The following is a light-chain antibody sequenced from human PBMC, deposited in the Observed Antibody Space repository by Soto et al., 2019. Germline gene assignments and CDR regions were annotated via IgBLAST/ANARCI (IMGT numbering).Light chain of an antibody. J-gene: IGKJ5*01. CDR2: AAT. Sequence: PLPQSPSSLSASVRDRVTITCRASQGVSSSLAWYQQQPGNAPKLLIYAATTLQSGVPSRFSGSGSGTDFTLTINSLQPEDCTTYYCQQLHSYPFTFGQGTRPEIK. CDR1: QGVSSS. V-gene: IGKV1-9*01. CDR3: QQLHSYPFT.